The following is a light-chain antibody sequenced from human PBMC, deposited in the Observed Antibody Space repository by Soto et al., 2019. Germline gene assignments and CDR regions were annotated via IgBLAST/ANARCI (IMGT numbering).Light chain of an antibody. CDR2: INSDGSH. J-gene: IGLJ2*01. Sequence: MLTQSPSASASLGASVKLTCTLSSGHSSYAIAWHQQQPEKGPRYLIKINSDGSHSKGDGIPDRFSGSSSGAERYLTISSLQSEDEADYYCQTWGTGIRIFGGGTKLTVL. CDR3: QTWGTGIRI. CDR1: SGHSSYA. V-gene: IGLV4-69*02.